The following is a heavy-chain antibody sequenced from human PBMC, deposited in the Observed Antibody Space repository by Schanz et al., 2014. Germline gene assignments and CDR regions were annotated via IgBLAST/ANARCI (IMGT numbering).Heavy chain of an antibody. CDR2: INPSVGNT. D-gene: IGHD6-13*01. CDR3: ARDGEAAAGCDY. V-gene: IGHV1-46*03. J-gene: IGHJ4*02. CDR1: GYTFTSYY. Sequence: QVQLVQSGAEVKKPGASVKVSCEASGYTFTSYYIHWFRQAPGQGLEWMGLINPSVGNTNYAQKCRGRVTITRDTSTSTVYMELSSLRSEDTAVYYCARDGEAAAGCDYWGQGTLVTVSS.